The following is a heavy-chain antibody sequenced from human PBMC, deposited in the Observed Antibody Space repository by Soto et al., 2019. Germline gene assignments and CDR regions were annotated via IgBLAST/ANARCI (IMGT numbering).Heavy chain of an antibody. V-gene: IGHV4-59*08. D-gene: IGHD7-27*01. Sequence: QVQLQESGPGLVKPSETLTLTCTVSGGSISSYYWSWIRQPPGKELEWIGYIYYSQSTNYNPSIKSRVTISVDTSKNQFSLKLSSVTAADTAVYYCARRWGRTFDYWGQGTLVTVSS. CDR3: ARRWGRTFDY. CDR1: GGSISSYY. J-gene: IGHJ4*02. CDR2: IYYSQST.